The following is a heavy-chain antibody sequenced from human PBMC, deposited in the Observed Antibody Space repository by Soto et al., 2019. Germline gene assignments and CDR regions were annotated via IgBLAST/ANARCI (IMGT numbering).Heavy chain of an antibody. CDR1: GYTFTSYY. V-gene: IGHV1-46*01. CDR2: INPSGGST. J-gene: IGHJ4*02. D-gene: IGHD3-10*01. CDR3: ARDRVRLWFGELLPDY. Sequence: QVQLVQSGAEVKKPGASVKVSCKASGYTFTSYYMHWVRQAPGQGLEWMGIINPSGGSTSYAHKFQGRVTMTRDTSTSTVYMELSSLRSEDTAVYYCARDRVRLWFGELLPDYWGQGTLVTVSS.